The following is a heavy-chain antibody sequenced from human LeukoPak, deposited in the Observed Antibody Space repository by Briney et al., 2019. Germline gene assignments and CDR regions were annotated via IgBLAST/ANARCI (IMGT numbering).Heavy chain of an antibody. CDR1: GFAFTSYS. CDR3: AKGGKWDVTPFDY. CDR2: ISGGGGST. Sequence: PRGSLRLSCAASGFAFTSYSMNWVRQAPGKGLEWVSTISGGGGSTYYADSVKGRFTISRDNSKNTLYLQVNSLRAEDTAVYYCAKGGKWDVTPFDYWGQGILVTVSS. J-gene: IGHJ4*02. D-gene: IGHD1-26*01. V-gene: IGHV3-23*01.